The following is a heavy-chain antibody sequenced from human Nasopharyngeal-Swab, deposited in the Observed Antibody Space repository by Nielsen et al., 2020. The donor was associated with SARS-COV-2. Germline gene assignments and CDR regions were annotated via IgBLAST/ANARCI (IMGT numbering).Heavy chain of an antibody. CDR2: ISGSGGST. CDR3: ANTGVAGTPGGFDY. CDR1: GFTFSSYA. J-gene: IGHJ4*02. V-gene: IGHV3-23*01. D-gene: IGHD6-19*01. Sequence: GESLKISCAASGFTFSSYAMSWVRQAPGKGLEWVSAISGSGGSTYYADSVKGRFTISRDNSKNTLYLQMNSLRAEDTAVYYCANTGVAGTPGGFDYWGQGTLVTVSS.